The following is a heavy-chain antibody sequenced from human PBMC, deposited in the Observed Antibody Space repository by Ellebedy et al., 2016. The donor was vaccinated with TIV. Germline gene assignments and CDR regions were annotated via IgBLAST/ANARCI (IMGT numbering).Heavy chain of an antibody. J-gene: IGHJ4*02. V-gene: IGHV3-7*03. Sequence: PGGSLRLSCAASGFTLSSYWLAWVRQASGKGLEWVASIKQDGSVKYYVDAVKGRFTISRDNAKNSLHLQMKSLTAEDTAVYYCARYDGSGYALEYWGQGTLVTVSS. CDR3: ARYDGSGYALEY. CDR1: GFTLSSYW. D-gene: IGHD3-22*01. CDR2: IKQDGSVK.